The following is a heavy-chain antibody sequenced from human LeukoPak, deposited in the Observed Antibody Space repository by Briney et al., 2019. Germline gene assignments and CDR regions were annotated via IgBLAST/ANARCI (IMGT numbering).Heavy chain of an antibody. CDR1: GFTFSSYS. J-gene: IGHJ4*02. CDR3: AKDSQKSKVGATTPLDC. D-gene: IGHD1-26*01. CDR2: ISSSSSTI. Sequence: GGSLRLSCAASGFTFSSYSMNWVRQAPGKGLEWVSYISSSSSTIYYADSVKGRFTISRDNAKNSLYLQMNSLRAEDTAVYYCAKDSQKSKVGATTPLDCWGQGTLVTVSS. V-gene: IGHV3-48*04.